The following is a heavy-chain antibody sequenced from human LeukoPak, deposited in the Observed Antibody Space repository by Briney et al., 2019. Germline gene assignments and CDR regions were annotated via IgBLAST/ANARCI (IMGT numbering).Heavy chain of an antibody. D-gene: IGHD3-3*01. CDR3: ARVRDDYFFDY. V-gene: IGHV4-31*03. CDR2: IHYIGNT. CDR1: GDSITTSGYY. J-gene: IGHJ4*02. Sequence: SETLSLTCTVSGDSITTSGYYWSWIRRHPGAGLEWIAYIHYIGNTYYNPSLESRVTMSIDTSSNQFSLNVASVTAADTAVNFCARVRDDYFFDYWGQGILVTVSS.